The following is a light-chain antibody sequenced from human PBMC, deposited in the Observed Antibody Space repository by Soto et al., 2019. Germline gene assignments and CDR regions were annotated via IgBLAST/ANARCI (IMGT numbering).Light chain of an antibody. J-gene: IGKJ5*01. CDR1: QSVSSSY. CDR2: GAS. Sequence: EIVLTQSPGTLSLSPGERATLSCRASQSVSSSYLAWYQQKPGQAPRLLIYGASSRATGIPDRLSGSGSGTDFTLTISRLEPEDFAVYYCQQYATSPITFGQGTHWRL. CDR3: QQYATSPIT. V-gene: IGKV3-20*01.